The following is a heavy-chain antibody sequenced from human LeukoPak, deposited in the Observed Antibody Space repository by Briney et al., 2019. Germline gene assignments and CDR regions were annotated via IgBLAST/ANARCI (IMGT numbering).Heavy chain of an antibody. V-gene: IGHV1-18*01. Sequence: GASVKVSCKASGYTFTSYGISWVRQAPGQGLEWMGWISAYNGNTNYAQKLQGRVTITADESTSTAYMELSSLRSEDTAVYYCAREKIGIAVAGYRTYFDYWGQGTLVTVSS. CDR3: AREKIGIAVAGYRTYFDY. CDR1: GYTFTSYG. D-gene: IGHD6-19*01. J-gene: IGHJ4*02. CDR2: ISAYNGNT.